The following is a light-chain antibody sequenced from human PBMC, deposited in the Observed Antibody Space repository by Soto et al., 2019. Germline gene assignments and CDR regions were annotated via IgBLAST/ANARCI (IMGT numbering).Light chain of an antibody. V-gene: IGLV2-14*01. Sequence: QSALTQPASVSGSPGQSITISCTGTSSDVGGYNYVSWYQQHPGKAPKLMIYDVNNRPSGVSSRFSGSKSANTASLTISGLQAEDEAHYYCSSYTTNSTPVFGGGTKLTVL. CDR3: SSYTTNSTPV. CDR1: SSDVGGYNY. J-gene: IGLJ2*01. CDR2: DVN.